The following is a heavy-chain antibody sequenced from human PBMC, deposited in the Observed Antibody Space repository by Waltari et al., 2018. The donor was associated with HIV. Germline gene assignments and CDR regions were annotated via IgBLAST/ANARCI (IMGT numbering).Heavy chain of an antibody. J-gene: IGHJ4*02. Sequence: EVRLVESGGGLGQPGGSLRLSCAGSGFTFSRYWMHWVRQTPGKGLEWVSRIKPDVTQTDYADSVKGRFTISRDNVKSTLHLQLNALSVEDTALYFCTGDTFGNDDFWGQGVLVTVSS. CDR3: TGDTFGNDDF. D-gene: IGHD1-1*01. V-gene: IGHV3-74*01. CDR2: IKPDVTQT. CDR1: GFTFSRYW.